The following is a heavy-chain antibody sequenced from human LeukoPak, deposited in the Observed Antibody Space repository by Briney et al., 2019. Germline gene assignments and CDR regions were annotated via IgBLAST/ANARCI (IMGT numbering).Heavy chain of an antibody. D-gene: IGHD2-15*01. J-gene: IGHJ5*02. CDR1: GFTFSSYA. V-gene: IGHV3-30*04. Sequence: GGSLRLSCAASGFTFSSYAMHWVRQAPGKGLEWVAVISFDGSNEYYADSVKGRFTISRDNSKNTLYLQMNSLRAEDTAVYYCARAAIVVVVAATPVWFDPWGQGTLVTVSS. CDR3: ARAAIVVVVAATPVWFDP. CDR2: ISFDGSNE.